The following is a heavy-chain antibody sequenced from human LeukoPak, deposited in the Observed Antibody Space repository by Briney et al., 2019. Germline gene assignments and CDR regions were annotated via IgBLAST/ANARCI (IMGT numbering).Heavy chain of an antibody. CDR2: ISSISTYT. V-gene: IGHV3-21*01. D-gene: IGHD3/OR15-3a*01. Sequence: PGGSLRLSCAASGFIFSNYGMIWVRQAPGKGPEWVSSISSISTYTHYADSVKGRFIISRDNAENSLFLQMNSLRAEDTAVYYCARSRIPHYDFWTASLWGQGTLVTVSS. J-gene: IGHJ4*02. CDR1: GFIFSNYG. CDR3: ARSRIPHYDFWTASL.